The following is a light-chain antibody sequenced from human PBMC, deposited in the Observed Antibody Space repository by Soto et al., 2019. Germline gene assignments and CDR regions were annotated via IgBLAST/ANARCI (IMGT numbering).Light chain of an antibody. CDR3: QQRRDSIT. Sequence: EIVLTQSPVTLSLSPGERATLSCRASQSVGTYLGWLQQKPGQAPRLLIYDASKRATGVPGRFSGSGSGTDFILTISSLKPEDFAIYYCQQRRDSITFGQGTRLEI. CDR2: DAS. V-gene: IGKV3-11*01. CDR1: QSVGTY. J-gene: IGKJ5*01.